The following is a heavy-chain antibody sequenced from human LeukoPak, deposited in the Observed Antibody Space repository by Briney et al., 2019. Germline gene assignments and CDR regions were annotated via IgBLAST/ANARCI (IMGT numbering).Heavy chain of an antibody. V-gene: IGHV1-2*02. CDR1: GHTFTGYY. J-gene: IGHJ4*02. Sequence: ASVKVSCKASGHTFTGYYMHWVRPAPGQGLEWMGWINPNSGGTNYAQKFQGRVTMTRDTSISTAYMELSRLRSDDTAVYYCARGRPGYCSSTSCPYYFDYWGQGTLVTVSS. CDR2: INPNSGGT. D-gene: IGHD2-2*01. CDR3: ARGRPGYCSSTSCPYYFDY.